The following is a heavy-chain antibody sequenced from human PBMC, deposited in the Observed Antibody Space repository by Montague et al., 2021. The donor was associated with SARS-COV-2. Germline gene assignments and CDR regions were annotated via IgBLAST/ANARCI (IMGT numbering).Heavy chain of an antibody. CDR3: AREGTVPGPRGIYFDD. J-gene: IGHJ4*02. CDR2: TYYRSKWYT. D-gene: IGHD1-1*01. V-gene: IGHV6-1*01. CDR1: GDSVSSNSAA. Sequence: CVISGDSVSSNSAAWNWIRQSPSEGLEWLGRTYYRSKWYTDYAPTVKTRITITPDTSNNQFSLHLNSVTPGDTAVYYCAREGTVPGPRGIYFDDWGQGTLVTVSS.